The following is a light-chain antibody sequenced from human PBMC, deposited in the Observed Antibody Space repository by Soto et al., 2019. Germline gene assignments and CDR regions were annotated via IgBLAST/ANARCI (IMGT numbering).Light chain of an antibody. Sequence: DIQLTQSPPSLSASVGDRVSITCQASLDIRNYLNWYQHKPGRAPKLLIYDTSNLETGVPSRFGGSASGTEFTLTISSLQPDDFATYYCQHYNSYSEAFGQGTKVELK. CDR2: DTS. CDR1: LDIRNY. J-gene: IGKJ1*01. V-gene: IGKV1-33*01. CDR3: QHYNSYSEA.